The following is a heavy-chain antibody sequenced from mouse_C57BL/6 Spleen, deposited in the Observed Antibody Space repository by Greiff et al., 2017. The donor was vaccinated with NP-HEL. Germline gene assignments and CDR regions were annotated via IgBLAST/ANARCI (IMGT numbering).Heavy chain of an antibody. V-gene: IGHV1-26*01. Sequence: EVQLQQSGPELVKPGASVKISCKASGYTFTDYYMNWVKQSHGKSLEWIGDINPNNGGTSYNQKFKGKATLTVDKSSSTAYMELRNLTSEDSAVYYCAREGGLDAMDYWGQGTSVTVSS. D-gene: IGHD2-4*01. J-gene: IGHJ4*01. CDR3: AREGGLDAMDY. CDR2: INPNNGGT. CDR1: GYTFTDYY.